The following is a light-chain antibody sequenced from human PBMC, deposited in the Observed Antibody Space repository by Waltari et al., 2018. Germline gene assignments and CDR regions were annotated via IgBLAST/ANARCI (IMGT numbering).Light chain of an antibody. CDR1: QSVSSTY. V-gene: IGKV3-20*01. CDR3: QVYGDLRDT. Sequence: EIILTQSPGTLSLSPGERATLSCRASQSVSSTYVGWYQQKSGQAPRLVIYGVSSRATGIPDRFSGSASGTDFTLTISRLEPEDVAVYFCQVYGDLRDTFGQGTKLEIK. J-gene: IGKJ2*01. CDR2: GVS.